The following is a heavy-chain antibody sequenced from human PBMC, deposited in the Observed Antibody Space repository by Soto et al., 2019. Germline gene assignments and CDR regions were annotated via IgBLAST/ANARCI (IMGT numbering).Heavy chain of an antibody. CDR2: IYYSGST. CDR1: GGSISSSSYY. CDR3: ARKSYEHTKNIVLVPAATGY. Sequence: QLQLQESGPGLVKPSETLSLTCTVSGGSISSSSYYWGWIRQHPGKGLEWIGSIYYSGSTYYNPSLKSRVTISVDTSNNQSSLKLSSVTAADTAVYYCARKSYEHTKNIVLVPAATGYWGQGTLVTVSS. D-gene: IGHD2-2*01. J-gene: IGHJ4*02. V-gene: IGHV4-39*01.